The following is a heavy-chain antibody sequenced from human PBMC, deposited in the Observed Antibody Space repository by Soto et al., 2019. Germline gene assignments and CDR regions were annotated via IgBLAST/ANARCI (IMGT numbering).Heavy chain of an antibody. D-gene: IGHD6-13*01. J-gene: IGHJ6*02. Sequence: GGSLRLSCAASGFTFSSYGMHWVRQAPGKGLEWVAVIWYDGSNKYYADSVKGRFTISRDNSKNTLYLQMNSLRAEDTAVYYCARARIAAAGTKATKLYYYYYGMDVWGQGTTVTVSS. CDR3: ARARIAAAGTKATKLYYYYYGMDV. V-gene: IGHV3-33*01. CDR2: IWYDGSNK. CDR1: GFTFSSYG.